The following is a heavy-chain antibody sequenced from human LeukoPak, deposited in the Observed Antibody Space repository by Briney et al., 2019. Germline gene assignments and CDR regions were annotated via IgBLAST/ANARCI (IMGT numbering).Heavy chain of an antibody. J-gene: IGHJ4*02. CDR1: GGTFSSYA. Sequence: ASVKVSCKASGGTFSSYAISWVRQAPGQGLEWMGGIIPIFGTANYAQKFQGRVTITADESTSTAYMELRSLRSDDTAVYYCARDLKVYYDILTGLRPFDYWGQGTLVTVSS. D-gene: IGHD3-9*01. V-gene: IGHV1-69*13. CDR2: IIPIFGTA. CDR3: ARDLKVYYDILTGLRPFDY.